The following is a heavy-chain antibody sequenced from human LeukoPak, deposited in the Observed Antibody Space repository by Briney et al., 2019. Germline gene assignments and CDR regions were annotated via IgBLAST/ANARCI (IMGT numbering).Heavy chain of an antibody. CDR3: TRGQMPEGLFY. CDR2: MNSDGSIT. D-gene: IGHD2-2*01. J-gene: IGHJ4*02. V-gene: IGHV3-74*01. CDR1: GFSSSIPW. Sequence: PGGSLRLSCAASGFSSSIPWMHWVRQAPGKGLVWVSRMNSDGSITTYADSVKGRFTISRDNAKNTLYLQMNSLRAEDTAVYYCTRGQMPEGLFYWGQGSLVTVSS.